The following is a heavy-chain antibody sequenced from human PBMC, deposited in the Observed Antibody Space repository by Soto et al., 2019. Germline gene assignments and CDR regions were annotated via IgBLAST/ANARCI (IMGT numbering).Heavy chain of an antibody. J-gene: IGHJ6*01. D-gene: IGHD4-17*01. Sequence: GASVKVSCKASGGTFSSYAISWVRQAPGQGLEWMGGIIPIFGTANYAQKFQGRVTITADESTSTAYMELSSLRSEDTAVYYCARPATGHLGGGYSYYYGMDVWGQGTTVNVSS. CDR3: ARPATGHLGGGYSYYYGMDV. V-gene: IGHV1-69*13. CDR1: GGTFSSYA. CDR2: IIPIFGTA.